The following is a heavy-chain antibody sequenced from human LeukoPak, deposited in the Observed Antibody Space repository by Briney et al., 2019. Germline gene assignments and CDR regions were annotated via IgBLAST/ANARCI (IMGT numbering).Heavy chain of an antibody. CDR2: ISAYNGNT. V-gene: IGHV1-18*01. J-gene: IGHJ4*02. CDR1: GYTFTSYG. Sequence: ASVKVSCKASGYTFTSYGISWVRQAPGRGLEWMGWISAYNGNTNYAQKLQGRDTMTTDTSTSTAYMELRSLRSDDTAVYYCARDRTRYSSSWHLFDYWGQGTLVTVSS. CDR3: ARDRTRYSSSWHLFDY. D-gene: IGHD6-13*01.